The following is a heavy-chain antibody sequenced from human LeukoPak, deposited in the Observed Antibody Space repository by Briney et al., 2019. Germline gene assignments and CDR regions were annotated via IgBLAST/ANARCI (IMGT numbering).Heavy chain of an antibody. CDR3: GASPHYYYGMDV. J-gene: IGHJ6*02. CDR1: GFTFSSYA. V-gene: IGHV3-30-3*01. Sequence: PGGSLRLSCAASGFTFSSYAMHWVRQAPPKGLQWVAVISYDRSNKYYTDSVKSRVTISRDNSKNTLYLQMISLRAEDTAVYYCGASPHYYYGMDVWGQGTTVTVSS. CDR2: ISYDRSNK.